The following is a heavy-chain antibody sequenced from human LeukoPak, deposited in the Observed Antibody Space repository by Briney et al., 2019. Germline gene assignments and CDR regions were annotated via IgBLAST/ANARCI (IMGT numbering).Heavy chain of an antibody. V-gene: IGHV4-61*02. J-gene: IGHJ6*03. CDR3: ARDQVVAARPVVYYYYMDV. CDR1: GGSISSGSYY. D-gene: IGHD6-6*01. CDR2: IYTSGST. Sequence: SQTLSLTCTVSGGSISSGSYYWSWIRQPAGKGLEWIGRIYTSGSTNYNPSLKSRVTISVDTSKNQFSLKLSSVTAADTAVHYCARDQVVAARPVVYYYYMDVWGKGTTVTVSS.